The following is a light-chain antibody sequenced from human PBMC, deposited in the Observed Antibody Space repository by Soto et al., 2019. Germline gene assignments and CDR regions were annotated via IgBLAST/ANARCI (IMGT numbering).Light chain of an antibody. CDR2: EVS. CDR3: SSYTSSSTLPI. Sequence: QSVLTQPPSASGSPGQSVTISCTGTSSDVGGYNYVSWYQQHPGKAPKLMIYEVSKRPSGVPDRFSGSKSGNTASLTVSGLQAEDEADYYCSSYTSSSTLPIFGGGTKLTVL. J-gene: IGLJ2*01. V-gene: IGLV2-8*01. CDR1: SSDVGGYNY.